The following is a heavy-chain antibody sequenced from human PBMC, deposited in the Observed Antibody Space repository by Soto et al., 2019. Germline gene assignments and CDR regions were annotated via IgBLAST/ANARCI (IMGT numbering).Heavy chain of an antibody. Sequence: ASVKVSCKVSGYTLTELSMHWVRQAPGKGLEWMGGFDPEDGETIYAQKFQGRVTMTEDTSTDTAYMELSSLRSEDTAVYYCATHVLRFLEWLRVGDYYGMDVWGQGTTVTVSS. CDR1: GYTLTELS. V-gene: IGHV1-24*01. CDR3: ATHVLRFLEWLRVGDYYGMDV. D-gene: IGHD3-3*01. CDR2: FDPEDGET. J-gene: IGHJ6*02.